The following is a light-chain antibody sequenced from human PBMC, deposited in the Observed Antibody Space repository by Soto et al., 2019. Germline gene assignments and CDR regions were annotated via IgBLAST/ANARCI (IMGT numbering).Light chain of an antibody. Sequence: DIQMTQSPSSLSASVGDRVTLTCRASQYISSWLGWFQHKPGKAPKSLIYAASNLRSGVPSRFSGSGSGTDFTLTIDSLQPEDSATYYCRQYTSHPLTFGGGTKVEI. CDR2: AAS. J-gene: IGKJ4*01. V-gene: IGKV1D-16*01. CDR1: QYISSW. CDR3: RQYTSHPLT.